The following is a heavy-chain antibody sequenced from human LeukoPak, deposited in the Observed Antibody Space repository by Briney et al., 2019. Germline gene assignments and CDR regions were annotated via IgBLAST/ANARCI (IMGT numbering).Heavy chain of an antibody. CDR1: GGSISNYY. Sequence: SETLSLTCTVSGGSISNYYWSWIRQPPGKELEWIGYIYYSGSTNYNPSLKGRVTISVDTSKNQFSLKLSSVTAADTAVYYCARETSQKGAHYMDVWGKGTTVTISS. V-gene: IGHV4-59*01. CDR2: IYYSGST. D-gene: IGHD3-16*01. CDR3: ARETSQKGAHYMDV. J-gene: IGHJ6*03.